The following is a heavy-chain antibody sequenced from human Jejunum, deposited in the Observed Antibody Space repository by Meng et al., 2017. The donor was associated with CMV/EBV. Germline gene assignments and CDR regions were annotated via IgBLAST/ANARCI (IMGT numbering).Heavy chain of an antibody. D-gene: IGHD2-8*01. CDR3: ANSVRSMDQLLIPPAFDT. Sequence: STYAMSWVRQVPWKGLEWVAVLYSGGGSLYYEDSVKGRFTISTADSRNTLYLQMNSLRAEDTAVYYCANSVRSMDQLLIPPAFDTWGQGTMVTVS. J-gene: IGHJ3*02. V-gene: IGHV3-23*03. CDR2: LYSGGGSL. CDR1: STYA.